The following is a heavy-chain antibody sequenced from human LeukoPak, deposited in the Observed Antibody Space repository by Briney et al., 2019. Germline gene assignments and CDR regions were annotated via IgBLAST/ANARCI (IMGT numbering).Heavy chain of an antibody. V-gene: IGHV1-8*01. J-gene: IGHJ3*02. D-gene: IGHD3-9*01. CDR3: ARDREYYDILTGYSHDAFDI. CDR2: MNPNSGNT. CDR1: GYTFTSYD. Sequence: ASVKVSCKASGYTFTSYDINWVRQATGQGLEWMGWMNPNSGNTGYAQKLQGRVTMTTDTSTSTAYMELRSLRSDDTAVYYCARDREYYDILTGYSHDAFDIWGQGTMVTVSS.